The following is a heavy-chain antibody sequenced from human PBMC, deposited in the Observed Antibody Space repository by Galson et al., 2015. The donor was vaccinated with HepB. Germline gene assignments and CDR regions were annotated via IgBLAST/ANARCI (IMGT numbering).Heavy chain of an antibody. CDR1: GFTFSAYG. V-gene: IGHV3-33*07. J-gene: IGHJ6*02. D-gene: IGHD3-10*01. Sequence: SLRLSCAASGFTFSAYGMYWVRQAPGKGLEWVAVVWYDGSNKYYADSVKGRFTISRDNSKNTLYLQMNSLRAEDTAMYYCARDRVTVVRAAIHRRGYGMDVWGQGTTVTVSS. CDR2: VWYDGSNK. CDR3: ARDRVTVVRAAIHRRGYGMDV.